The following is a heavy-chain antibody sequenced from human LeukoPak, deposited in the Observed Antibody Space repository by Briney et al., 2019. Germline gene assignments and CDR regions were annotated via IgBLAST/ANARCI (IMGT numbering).Heavy chain of an antibody. Sequence: SQTLSLTCAVPGGSISSGGYSWSWIRQPPGTGLEWIGYIYHSGSTYYNPSLKSRVTISVDRSKNQFSLKLSSVTAADTAVYYCAASNSGYDWFDYWGQGTLVTVSS. CDR1: GGSISSGGYS. D-gene: IGHD5-12*01. CDR2: IYHSGST. J-gene: IGHJ4*02. CDR3: AASNSGYDWFDY. V-gene: IGHV4-30-2*01.